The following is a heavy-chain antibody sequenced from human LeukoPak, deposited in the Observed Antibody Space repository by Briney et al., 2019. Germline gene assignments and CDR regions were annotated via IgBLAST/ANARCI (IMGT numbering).Heavy chain of an antibody. J-gene: IGHJ6*03. CDR2: IRYDGSNK. CDR3: ASQIAAAAHGPYSYPYYYYYMDV. Sequence: PGGSLRLSCAASGFTFSSYGMHWVRQAPGKGLEWVAFIRYDGSNKYYADSVKGRFTISRDNSKNTLYLQMNSLRSEDTAVYYCASQIAAAAHGPYSYPYYYYYMDVWGKGTTVTVSS. D-gene: IGHD6-13*01. V-gene: IGHV3-30*02. CDR1: GFTFSSYG.